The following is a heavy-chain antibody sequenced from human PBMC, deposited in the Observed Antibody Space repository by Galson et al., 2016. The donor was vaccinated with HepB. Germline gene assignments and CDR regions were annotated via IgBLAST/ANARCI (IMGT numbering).Heavy chain of an antibody. J-gene: IGHJ6*02. Sequence: TLSLTCTVSGGSISSGYYYWSWIRQLPGKGLEWIGYISYSGSTDYNPSLQSRVTISADTSKNQFSLQLTSVTAAATAVYYCARDHCTGGVCYSSPWYYGMDVWGQGTTVTVSS. CDR2: ISYSGST. CDR1: GGSISSGYYY. V-gene: IGHV4-31*03. CDR3: ARDHCTGGVCYSSPWYYGMDV. D-gene: IGHD2-8*02.